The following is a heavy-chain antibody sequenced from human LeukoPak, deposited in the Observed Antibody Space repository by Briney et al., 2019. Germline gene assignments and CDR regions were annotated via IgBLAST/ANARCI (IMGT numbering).Heavy chain of an antibody. CDR1: GFTVSSNY. V-gene: IGHV3-66*02. J-gene: IGHJ6*03. Sequence: GGSLRLSCAASGFTVSSNYMSWVRQALGKGLEWVSVIYSGGSTYYADSVKGRFTISRDNSKNTLYLQMSSLRAEDTAVYSCARGNGARYFRYYYYYTDVWGKGTTVTVSS. CDR2: IYSGGST. D-gene: IGHD2-21*01. CDR3: ARGNGARYFRYYYYYTDV.